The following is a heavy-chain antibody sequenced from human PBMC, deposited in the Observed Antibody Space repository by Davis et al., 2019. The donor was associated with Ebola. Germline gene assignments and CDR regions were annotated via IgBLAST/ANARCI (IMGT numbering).Heavy chain of an antibody. J-gene: IGHJ6*02. Sequence: GGSLRLSCAASGFTFSSYGMHWVRQAPGKGLEWVAVISYDGSNKYYADSVKGRFTISRDNSKNTLYLQMNSLRAEDTAVYYCARGAGSIAADLPHYYYYYGMDVWGQGTTVTVSS. CDR2: ISYDGSNK. D-gene: IGHD6-6*01. CDR1: GFTFSSYG. CDR3: ARGAGSIAADLPHYYYYYGMDV. V-gene: IGHV3-30*03.